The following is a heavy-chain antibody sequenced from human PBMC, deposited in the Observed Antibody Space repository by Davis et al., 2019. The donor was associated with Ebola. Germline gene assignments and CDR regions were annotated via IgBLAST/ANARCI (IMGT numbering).Heavy chain of an antibody. CDR3: ARGQQWLQSDY. CDR1: GYTLIGYY. V-gene: IGHV1-69*13. J-gene: IGHJ4*02. CDR2: IIPIFGTA. Sequence: SVKVSCKASGYTLIGYYMHWVRQAPGQGLEWMGGIIPIFGTANYAQKFQGRVTITADESTSTAYMELSSLRSEDTAVYYCARGQQWLQSDYWGQGTLVTVSS. D-gene: IGHD6-19*01.